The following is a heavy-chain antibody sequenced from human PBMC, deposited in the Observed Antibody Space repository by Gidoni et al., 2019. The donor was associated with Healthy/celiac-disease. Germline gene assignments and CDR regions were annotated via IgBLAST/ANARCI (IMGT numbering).Heavy chain of an antibody. CDR3: AREKNYDYSWGSYRFHLGYYGMDV. J-gene: IGHJ6*02. D-gene: IGHD3-16*02. CDR2: TGNKANSYST. V-gene: IGHV3-72*01. CDR1: VFTFSHPC. Sequence: VQLVASGGGLVQPGWSLRLSRLPPVFTFSHPCLAELRQALGKGLEWIGRTGNKANSYSTEYAASVKGRYASSRDDSKNALYMQMNSRKAEDTGVYYCAREKNYDYSWGSYRFHLGYYGMDVWGQGTTVTVSS.